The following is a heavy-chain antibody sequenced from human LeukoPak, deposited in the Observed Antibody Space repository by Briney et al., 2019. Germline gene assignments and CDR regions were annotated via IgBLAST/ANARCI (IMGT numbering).Heavy chain of an antibody. Sequence: TSETLSLTCTVSGASISAYSWSWIRQPPGKGLEWIGHMLYIGSTNYNPSLKSRVTISVDTSKKQFSLKLSSVTAADTAVYYCARRYDFWSGYPPPLDYWGQGTLVTVSS. CDR3: ARRYDFWSGYPPPLDY. J-gene: IGHJ4*02. V-gene: IGHV4-59*12. CDR1: GASISAYS. CDR2: MLYIGST. D-gene: IGHD3-3*01.